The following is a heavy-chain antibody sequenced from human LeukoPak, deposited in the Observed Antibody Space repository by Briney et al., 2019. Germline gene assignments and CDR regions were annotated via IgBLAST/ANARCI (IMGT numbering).Heavy chain of an antibody. CDR1: GGSISSRCYY. CDR2: MYYSVNT. J-gene: IGHJ5*02. CDR3: ARSRIAAISGFDP. D-gene: IGHD6-13*01. V-gene: IGHV4-39*01. Sequence: PSETLSLTCTVSGGSISSRCYYWGWVRQPPGKGLEWLGRMYYSVNTYYNPSLKGRVTISVDTSKNQFSLNLISVTAADTAVYYCARSRIAAISGFDPWGQGTRVTVSS.